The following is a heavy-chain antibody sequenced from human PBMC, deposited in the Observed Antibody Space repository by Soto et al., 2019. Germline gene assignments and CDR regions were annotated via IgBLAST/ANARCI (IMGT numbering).Heavy chain of an antibody. D-gene: IGHD3-22*01. CDR2: ISGSGGST. CDR3: AKDFMIVVVIMGLAFDI. V-gene: IGHV3-23*01. CDR1: GFTFSSYA. J-gene: IGHJ3*02. Sequence: GGSLRLSCAAPGFTFSSYAMSWVRQAPGKGLEWVSAISGSGGSTYYADSVKGRFTISRDNSKNTLYLQMNSLRAEDTAVYYCAKDFMIVVVIMGLAFDIWGQGTMVTVSS.